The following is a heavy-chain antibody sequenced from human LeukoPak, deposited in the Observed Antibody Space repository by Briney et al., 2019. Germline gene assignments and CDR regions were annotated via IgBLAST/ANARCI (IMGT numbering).Heavy chain of an antibody. J-gene: IGHJ4*02. D-gene: IGHD1-26*01. CDR2: INYSGST. CDR1: VGSISSYY. Sequence: SEILSLTCTVSVGSISSYYWSWIRHPPWKGLEWVAYINYSGSTSYNPSLKSRVTISVDTSKNQFSLKLSSVTAADTAVYYCARGYSGSYGRFDYWGQGTLVTVSS. V-gene: IGHV4-59*01. CDR3: ARGYSGSYGRFDY.